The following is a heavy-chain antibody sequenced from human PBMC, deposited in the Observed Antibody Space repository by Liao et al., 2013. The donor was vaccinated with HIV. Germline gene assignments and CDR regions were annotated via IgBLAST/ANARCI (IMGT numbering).Heavy chain of an antibody. CDR1: GGSISSYY. J-gene: IGHJ3*02. V-gene: IGHV4-4*07. CDR3: AKNSGSFTIFDAFDI. Sequence: QVQLQESGPGLVKPSETLSLTCTVSGGSISSYYWSWIRQPAGKGLEWIGRVQTTGSTYSNPSLKSRVTISIDTSKDQFSLKLSSMIAADTAVYYCAKNSGSFTIFDAFDIWGQGTMVTVSS. CDR2: VQTTGST. D-gene: IGHD1-26*01.